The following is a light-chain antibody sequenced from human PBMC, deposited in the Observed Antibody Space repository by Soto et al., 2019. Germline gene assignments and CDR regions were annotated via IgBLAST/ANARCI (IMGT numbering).Light chain of an antibody. V-gene: IGKV3-20*01. J-gene: IGKJ1*01. CDR1: QSVSSSY. CDR3: QQYDSSPVT. CDR2: GAS. Sequence: EIVLTQSPGTLSLSPGERATLSCRASQSVSSSYLAWYQQKPGQAPRLLIYGASSRATGIPDRFSGSGSGTVFTLTISRLEPEDFAVYYCQQYDSSPVTFDQGTKVEIK.